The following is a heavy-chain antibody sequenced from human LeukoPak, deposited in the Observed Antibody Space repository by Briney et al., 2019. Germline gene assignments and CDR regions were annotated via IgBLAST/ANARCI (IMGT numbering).Heavy chain of an antibody. J-gene: IGHJ4*02. CDR1: GGFISSYY. Sequence: PSETLSLTYTVSGGFISSYYWSWIRQPAAKGLVWIGRIYKRGSPNYSTSLKSRVTMSVDTSKNQFSLKLSSVTAADTAVYYCARGMDSSGYYALDYWGQGTLVTVSS. D-gene: IGHD3-22*01. CDR2: IYKRGSP. V-gene: IGHV4-4*07. CDR3: ARGMDSSGYYALDY.